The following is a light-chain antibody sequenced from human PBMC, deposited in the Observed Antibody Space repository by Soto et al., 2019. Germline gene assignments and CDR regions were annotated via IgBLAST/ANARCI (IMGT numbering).Light chain of an antibody. CDR1: SGLSTNI. Sequence: QAVVTQSSSASASLGSSVKLTCTLSSGLSTNIIAWHQQQPGKAPRYLMKLQGSGNYNKGSGVPDRFSGSSSGPDRYLTISNLQFEDEADYYCETWDSYTRVFGGGTKLTVL. J-gene: IGLJ3*02. V-gene: IGLV4-60*02. CDR3: ETWDSYTRV. CDR2: LQGSGNY.